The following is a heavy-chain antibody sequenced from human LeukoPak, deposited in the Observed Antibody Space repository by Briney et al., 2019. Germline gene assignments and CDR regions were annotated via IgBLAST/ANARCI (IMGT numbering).Heavy chain of an antibody. J-gene: IGHJ4*02. CDR1: RYSISSWE. CDR3: ARVDGGEWYYFDY. Sequence: ASVKFSCIASRYSISSWEMRWVRQAPGQGLEWMGWSNPNNGGTDYAQKFQGRVTMTLDTSISAAYMELNRLSSDDTAIYYCARVDGGEWYYFDYWGQGTLVTVSS. V-gene: IGHV1-2*02. D-gene: IGHD2-8*02. CDR2: SNPNNGGT.